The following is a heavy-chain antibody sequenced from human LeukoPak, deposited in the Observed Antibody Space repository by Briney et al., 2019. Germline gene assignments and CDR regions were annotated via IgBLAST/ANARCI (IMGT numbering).Heavy chain of an antibody. CDR3: ARTYYDSSFYYYGMDV. Sequence: KASETLSLTCTVSGGSVSSGSYYWSWIRQPPGKGLEWIGYIYYSGSTNYNPSLKSRVTISVDTSKNQFSLKLSSVTAADTAVYYCARTYYDSSFYYYGMDVWGQGTTVTVSS. V-gene: IGHV4-61*01. CDR1: GGSVSSGSYY. CDR2: IYYSGST. J-gene: IGHJ6*02. D-gene: IGHD3-22*01.